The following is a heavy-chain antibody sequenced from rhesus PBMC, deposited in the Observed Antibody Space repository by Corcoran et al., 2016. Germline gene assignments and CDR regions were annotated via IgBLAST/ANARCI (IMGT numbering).Heavy chain of an antibody. D-gene: IGHD6-31*01. J-gene: IGHJ4*01. Sequence: EVQLVESGGGLAKPGGSLRLSCAASGCTFSSYWMNWVGQAPGKGLEWVSATNSGSTHTLPAHAGSGHFTISADTSKNPLSLQMTSLAAEDSAVYYCAKDRRRLVHRRYYFDYCGQGVLVTVSS. CDR1: GCTFSSYW. CDR3: AKDRRRLVHRRYYFDY. V-gene: IGHV3S25*01. CDR2: TNSGSTHT.